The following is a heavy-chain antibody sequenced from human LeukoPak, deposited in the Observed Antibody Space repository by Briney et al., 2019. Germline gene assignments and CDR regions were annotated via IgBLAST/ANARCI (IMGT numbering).Heavy chain of an antibody. Sequence: SETLSLTCTVSGGSISSYYWSWIRQPPGKGLEWIGDIYTSGSTNYNPSLKSRVTISVDTSKNQFSLKLSSVTAADTAVYYCARHAYGFWSGYYNWFDPWGQGTLVTVSS. J-gene: IGHJ5*02. CDR1: GGSISSYY. V-gene: IGHV4-4*09. CDR2: IYTSGST. D-gene: IGHD3-3*01. CDR3: ARHAYGFWSGYYNWFDP.